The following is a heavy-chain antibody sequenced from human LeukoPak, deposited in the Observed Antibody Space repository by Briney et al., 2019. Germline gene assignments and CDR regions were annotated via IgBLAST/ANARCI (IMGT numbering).Heavy chain of an antibody. Sequence: GGSLRLSCSASEFAFVRYAMNWVRQAPGKGLEWVSYISSSSFKIGYADSVKGRFTISRDNSKNSLYLQMDSLRVEDTAVYYCVRDPSYGSSWYYYMDVWGKGTTVTVSS. J-gene: IGHJ6*03. CDR1: EFAFVRYA. CDR2: ISSSSFKI. V-gene: IGHV3-48*03. D-gene: IGHD6-13*01. CDR3: VRDPSYGSSWYYYMDV.